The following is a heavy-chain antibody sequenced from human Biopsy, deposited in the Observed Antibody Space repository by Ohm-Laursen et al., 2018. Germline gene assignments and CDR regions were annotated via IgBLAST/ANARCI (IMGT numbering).Heavy chain of an antibody. V-gene: IGHV4-59*08. Sequence: SETLSLTCAVSGDSVSNNFWTWIRQPPGKTLEWIAYKFYRGTTTYNPSLKGRVIVSVDPPKSQISLKLTSVTASDTAIYYCARLTQRGNIIFFDYWGQGTPVAVSS. CDR3: ARLTQRGNIIFFDY. CDR1: GDSVSNNF. J-gene: IGHJ4*02. D-gene: IGHD1-26*01. CDR2: KFYRGTT.